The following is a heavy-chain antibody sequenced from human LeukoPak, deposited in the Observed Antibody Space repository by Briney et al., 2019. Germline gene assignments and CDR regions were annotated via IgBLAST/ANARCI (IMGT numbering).Heavy chain of an antibody. V-gene: IGHV4-59*11. D-gene: IGHD4-17*01. CDR2: IYHSGRT. Sequence: SETLSLTCTVSGGSISSHYWSWIRRPPGKEVEWSGNIYHSGRTNYNPSLKSRVTISIDTSKSQFSLKVTSVTAADTAVYYCAKTLRSDPPDAFEIWGQGTMVTVSS. CDR3: AKTLRSDPPDAFEI. CDR1: GGSISSHY. J-gene: IGHJ3*02.